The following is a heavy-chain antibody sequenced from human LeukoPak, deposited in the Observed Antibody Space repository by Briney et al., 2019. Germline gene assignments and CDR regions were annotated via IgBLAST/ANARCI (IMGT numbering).Heavy chain of an antibody. CDR2: INPNSGGT. D-gene: IGHD2-2*01. CDR1: GYTFTGYY. Sequence: GASVKVSCKASGYTFTGYYMHWVRQAPGQGLEWMGWINPNSGGTNYAQKFQGRVTMTRDTSISTAYMELSRLRSDDTAVYYCAREEFVGCCSSTSCYRVLDYWGQGTLVTVSS. J-gene: IGHJ4*02. V-gene: IGHV1-2*02. CDR3: AREEFVGCCSSTSCYRVLDY.